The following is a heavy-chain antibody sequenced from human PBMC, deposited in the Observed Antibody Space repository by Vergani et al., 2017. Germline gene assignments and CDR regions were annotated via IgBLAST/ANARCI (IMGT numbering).Heavy chain of an antibody. CDR2: INPSGGHT. CDR3: AGGDYGILTGYRY. CDR1: GYTFSNYY. J-gene: IGHJ4*02. D-gene: IGHD3-9*01. Sequence: QVQVVQSGAEVKKSGASVKVSCKTSGYTFSNYYMHWVRQAPGQGLEWMGIINPSGGHTNYAQKFQGRVTMTRDTSTSTVYMELSSLSSEDTAIYYCAGGDYGILTGYRYWGQGTLVTVSA. V-gene: IGHV1-46*03.